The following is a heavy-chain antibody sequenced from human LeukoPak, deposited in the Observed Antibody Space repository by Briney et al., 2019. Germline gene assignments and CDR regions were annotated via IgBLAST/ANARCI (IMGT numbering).Heavy chain of an antibody. CDR3: ARDQRGFSYSKYYFDY. D-gene: IGHD5-18*01. CDR2: IWYDGTNK. CDR1: GFSFSSYG. V-gene: IGHV3-33*01. J-gene: IGHJ4*02. Sequence: PGGSLRLSXAASGFSFSSYGMHWVRQAPGKGLEWMAVIWYDGTNKYYADSVKGRFTISRDNSKNTLYLQMNSLRAEDTAVYYCARDQRGFSYSKYYFDYWGQGTLVTVSP.